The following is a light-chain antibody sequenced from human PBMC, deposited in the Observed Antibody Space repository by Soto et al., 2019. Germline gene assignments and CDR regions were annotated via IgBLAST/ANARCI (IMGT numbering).Light chain of an antibody. V-gene: IGKV3-11*01. CDR2: DAS. CDR3: QQRSNWPPIT. J-gene: IGKJ5*01. CDR1: QSVSNY. Sequence: ETVLPQSSATLSLSPGANAILSCRASQSVSNYLAWYQKKPGQAPRLLTYDASYRATGIPARFSGGVSGTDFTLTISRLEPEDFAVYYCQQRSNWPPITFGQGTRLEIK.